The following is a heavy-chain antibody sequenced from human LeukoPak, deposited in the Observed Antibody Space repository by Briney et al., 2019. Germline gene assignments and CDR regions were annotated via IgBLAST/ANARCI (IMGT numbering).Heavy chain of an antibody. D-gene: IGHD4-23*01. Sequence: GESLKISCKGSGYSFTSYWIGRVRQMPGKGLEWMGIIYPGDSDTRYSPSFQGQVTISADKSISTAYLQWSSLKASDTAMYYCASRTTVVTGAFDIWGQGTMVTVSS. CDR1: GYSFTSYW. CDR2: IYPGDSDT. J-gene: IGHJ3*02. CDR3: ASRTTVVTGAFDI. V-gene: IGHV5-51*01.